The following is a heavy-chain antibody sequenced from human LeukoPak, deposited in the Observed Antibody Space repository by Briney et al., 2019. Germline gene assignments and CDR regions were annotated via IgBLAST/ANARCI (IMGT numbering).Heavy chain of an antibody. CDR3: ASHYCSSTSCLQEPFDY. Sequence: GASVKVSCKASGYTFTGYYMHWVRQTPGQGLEWMGWINPDSGGTNYAQKFQGRVTMTRGTSISTAYMELSRLRSDDTAVYYCASHYCSSTSCLQEPFDYWGQGTLVTVSS. D-gene: IGHD2-2*01. CDR1: GYTFTGYY. V-gene: IGHV1-2*02. J-gene: IGHJ4*02. CDR2: INPDSGGT.